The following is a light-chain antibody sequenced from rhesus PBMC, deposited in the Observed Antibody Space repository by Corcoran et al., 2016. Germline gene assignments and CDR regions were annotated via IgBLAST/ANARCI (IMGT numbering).Light chain of an antibody. CDR2: EAS. CDR3: QHYYSTPYS. Sequence: DIQMTQSPSSLSASVGDRVTITCRASQGITNDLAWYQQKPGENPKLLIYEASSLQSGIPSRFSGSGSGTDFTLTISSLQSEDFATYYCQHYYSTPYSFGRGTKVEIK. V-gene: IGKV1-25*01. CDR1: QGITND. J-gene: IGKJ2*01.